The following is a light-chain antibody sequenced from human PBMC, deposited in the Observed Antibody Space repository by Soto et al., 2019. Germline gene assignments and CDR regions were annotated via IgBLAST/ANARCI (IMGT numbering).Light chain of an antibody. V-gene: IGLV2-8*01. CDR2: EVN. Sequence: QSVLTQPPSASGSPGQSVSISCTGTSSDVGGYNYVSWYQQHPGKAPKLMIYEVNQRPSGVPDRFSGSKSDNTASLTVSRLQAEDETEYYCSTYAGSSNLVLGGGTQLT. CDR1: SSDVGGYNY. J-gene: IGLJ7*01. CDR3: STYAGSSNLV.